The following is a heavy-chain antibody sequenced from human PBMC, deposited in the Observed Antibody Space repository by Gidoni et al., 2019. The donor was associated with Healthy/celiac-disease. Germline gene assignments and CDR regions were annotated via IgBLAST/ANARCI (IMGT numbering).Heavy chain of an antibody. Sequence: QVQLVESGGGVVQPGRSLRLSCAASGFPFSSYGMHWVRQAPGKGLEWVAVIWYDGSNKYYADSVKGRFTISRDNSKNTLYLQMNSLRAEDTAVYYCARGGSYGFPYGMDVWGQGTTVTVSS. J-gene: IGHJ6*02. CDR3: ARGGSYGFPYGMDV. V-gene: IGHV3-33*01. D-gene: IGHD3-10*01. CDR2: IWYDGSNK. CDR1: GFPFSSYG.